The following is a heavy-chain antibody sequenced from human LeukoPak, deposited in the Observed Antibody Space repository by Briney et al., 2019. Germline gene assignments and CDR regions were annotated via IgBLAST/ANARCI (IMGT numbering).Heavy chain of an antibody. CDR1: GYTFTSYY. CDR2: INPSGGST. CDR3: ARGMEVRYYYGSGSYLSGY. V-gene: IGHV1-46*01. J-gene: IGHJ4*02. Sequence: ASVKASCKASGYTFTSYYMHWVRQAPGQGLEWMGIINPSGGSTSYAQKFQGRVTMTRDTSTSTVYMELSSLRSEDTAVYYCARGMEVRYYYGSGSYLSGYWGQGTLVTVSS. D-gene: IGHD3-10*01.